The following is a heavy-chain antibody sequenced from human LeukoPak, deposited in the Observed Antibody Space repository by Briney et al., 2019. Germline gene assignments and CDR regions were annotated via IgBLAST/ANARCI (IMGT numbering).Heavy chain of an antibody. CDR1: GDSMRSFY. D-gene: IGHD6-13*01. Sequence: SETLSLTCTVSGDSMRSFYWSFIRQPAGKGLEWIGRIHTSGTTWYNASLKSRVAMSVDTSKNQFSLRLTSVTAADTAVYYCARLRPGSSWDSSVDYWGQGTLVTVSS. CDR3: ARLRPGSSWDSSVDY. J-gene: IGHJ4*02. CDR2: IHTSGTT. V-gene: IGHV4-4*07.